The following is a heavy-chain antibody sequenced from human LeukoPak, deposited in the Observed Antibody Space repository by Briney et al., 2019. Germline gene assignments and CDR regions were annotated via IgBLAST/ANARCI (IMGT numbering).Heavy chain of an antibody. D-gene: IGHD2-15*01. CDR3: ARDDCSGGSCYSDY. CDR2: IYSNGNT. CDR1: GGSIGSSSYF. J-gene: IGHJ4*02. V-gene: IGHV4-39*07. Sequence: SETLSLTCIVSGGSIGSSSYFWGWIRQPPGKGLEWIGSIYSNGNTFYNPSLKSRVTISVDTSKNQFSLKLSSVTAADTAVYYCARDDCSGGSCYSDYWGQGTLVTVSS.